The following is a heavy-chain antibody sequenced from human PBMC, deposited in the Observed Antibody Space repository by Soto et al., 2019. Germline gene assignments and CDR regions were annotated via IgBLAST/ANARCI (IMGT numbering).Heavy chain of an antibody. D-gene: IGHD6-6*01. CDR1: GFTFSRYA. CDR3: AKVSARYYYYGMDV. J-gene: IGHJ6*02. Sequence: PGGSLRLSCAASGFTFSRYAMSWVRQAPGKGLEWVSAISGSGGSTYYADSVKGRFTISRDNSKNTLYLQMNSLRAEDTAVYYCAKVSARYYYYGMDVWGQGTTVTVSS. V-gene: IGHV3-23*01. CDR2: ISGSGGST.